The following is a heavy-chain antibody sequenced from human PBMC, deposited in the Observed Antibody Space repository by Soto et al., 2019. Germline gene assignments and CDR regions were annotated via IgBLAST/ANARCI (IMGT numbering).Heavy chain of an antibody. J-gene: IGHJ5*02. D-gene: IGHD1-26*01. CDR1: GFTFINYW. CDR2: IKQDGGEK. Sequence: PGGSLRLSCAASGFTFINYWMSWVRQAPGKGLEWVANIKQDGGEKYYVDSVKGRFTISRDNAKNSLYSQMNSLRAEDTAVYYCARTKANKWFDPWGQGTLVTVSS. CDR3: ARTKANKWFDP. V-gene: IGHV3-7*03.